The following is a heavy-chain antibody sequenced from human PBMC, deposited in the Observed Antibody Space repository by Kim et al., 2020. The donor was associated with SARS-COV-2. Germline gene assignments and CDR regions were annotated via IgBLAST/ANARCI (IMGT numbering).Heavy chain of an antibody. CDR3: ARAITMIVVAPDY. Sequence: YAQKFQGRVTMTRDTSTSTVYMELSSLRSEDTAVYYCARAITMIVVAPDYWGQGTLVTVSS. D-gene: IGHD3-22*01. V-gene: IGHV1-46*01. J-gene: IGHJ4*02.